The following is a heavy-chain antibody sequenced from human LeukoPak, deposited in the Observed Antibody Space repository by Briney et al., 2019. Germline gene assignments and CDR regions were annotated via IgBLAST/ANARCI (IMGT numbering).Heavy chain of an antibody. CDR3: ARDRARVYSSSWSAHFDY. V-gene: IGHV3-7*01. CDR1: GFTFSSYW. D-gene: IGHD6-13*01. J-gene: IGHJ4*02. CDR2: IKQDGSEK. Sequence: GGSLRLSCAASGFTFSSYWMSWVRQAPGKGLEWVANIKQDGSEKYYVDSVKGRFTISRDNAKNSLYLQMNSLRAEDTAVYYCARDRARVYSSSWSAHFDYWGQGTLVTVSS.